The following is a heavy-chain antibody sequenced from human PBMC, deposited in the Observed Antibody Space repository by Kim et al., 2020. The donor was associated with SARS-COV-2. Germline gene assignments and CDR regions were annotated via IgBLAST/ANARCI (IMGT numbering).Heavy chain of an antibody. Sequence: SETLSLTCTVSDDSLNSYYWTWIRQPAGKGLEWIGRIFTTGSTNYNPSLKSRVTISIDTSRNQFSLKLTSVTAADTAVYYCARQTRGGSAGCVHPGGRGTRVTV. CDR2: IFTTGST. CDR1: DDSLNSYY. CDR3: ARQTRGGSAGCVHP. V-gene: IGHV4-4*07. J-gene: IGHJ4*02. D-gene: IGHD3-10*01.